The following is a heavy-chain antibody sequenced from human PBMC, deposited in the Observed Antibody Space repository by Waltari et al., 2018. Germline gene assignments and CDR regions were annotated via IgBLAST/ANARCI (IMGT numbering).Heavy chain of an antibody. J-gene: IGHJ3*02. CDR2: IDPGDSDT. D-gene: IGHD3-22*01. CDR1: GYSFTSYW. V-gene: IGHV5-51*01. CDR3: ARQGGGSSGYYYALGAFDI. Sequence: EVQLVQSGAEVKKPGESLKISCKGSGYSFTSYWIGWVRQMPGKGLEWMGSIDPGDSDTRYSPSFQGQVTISADKSISTAYLQWSSLKASDTAMYYCARQGGGSSGYYYALGAFDIWGQGTMVTVSS.